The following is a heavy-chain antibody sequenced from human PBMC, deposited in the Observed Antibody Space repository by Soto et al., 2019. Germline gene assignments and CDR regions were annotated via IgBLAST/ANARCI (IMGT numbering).Heavy chain of an antibody. CDR2: ISSGGNTI. V-gene: IGHV3-11*01. Sequence: QVQLVESGGGLAKPGGSLRLSCAASGFTFSDYYMSWIRQAPGKGLERVSYISSGGNTIYYADSVKGRFTIARENAKNSLYLQMNTLRAEYTAEYYCARRRDYLDYRGQGTLVTVSS. CDR3: ARRRDYLDY. CDR1: GFTFSDYY. J-gene: IGHJ4*02.